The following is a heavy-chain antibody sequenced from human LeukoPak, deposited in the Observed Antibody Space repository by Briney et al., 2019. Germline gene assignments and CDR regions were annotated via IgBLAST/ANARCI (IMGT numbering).Heavy chain of an antibody. CDR1: GFTVTNFA. Sequence: PGGPLRLSCAASGFTVTNFAIAGLRQAPGKGVEGVAAIGGDADGTTYPDRVRGRFFLSRDSSKNTLYLQMNVLTVEDTAVYHCVHPTGEGWFYFPYWGQGTPVTVSS. CDR3: VHPTGEGWFYFPY. D-gene: IGHD7-27*01. CDR2: IGGDADGT. J-gene: IGHJ4*02. V-gene: IGHV3-23*01.